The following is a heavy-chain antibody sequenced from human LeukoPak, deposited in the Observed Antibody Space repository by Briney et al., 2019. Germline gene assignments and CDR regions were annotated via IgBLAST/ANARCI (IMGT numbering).Heavy chain of an antibody. V-gene: IGHV4-59*01. CDR1: GGSISSYY. CDR3: ARGKDVAGRSSHYYYMDV. J-gene: IGHJ6*03. CDR2: IYYSGST. Sequence: SETLSLTCTVSGGSISSYYWSWIRQPPGKGLEWIGYIYYSGSTNYNPSLKSRVTISVDTSKNQFSLKLSSVTAADTAVYYCARGKDVAGRSSHYYYMDVWGKGTTVTVSS. D-gene: IGHD6-19*01.